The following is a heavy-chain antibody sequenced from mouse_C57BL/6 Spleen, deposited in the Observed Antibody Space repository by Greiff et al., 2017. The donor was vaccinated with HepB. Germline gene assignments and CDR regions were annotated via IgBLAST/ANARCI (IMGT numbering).Heavy chain of an antibody. CDR2: IWRGGST. CDR1: GFSLTSYG. V-gene: IGHV2-5*01. CDR3: AKGGYYYGSSYPPFAY. Sequence: VKLVESGPGLVQPSQSLSITCTVSGFSLTSYGVHWVRQSPGKGLEWLGVIWRGGSTDYNAAFMSRLSITKDNSKSQVFFKMNSLQADDTAIYYCAKGGYYYGSSYPPFAYWGQGTLVTVSA. J-gene: IGHJ3*01. D-gene: IGHD1-1*01.